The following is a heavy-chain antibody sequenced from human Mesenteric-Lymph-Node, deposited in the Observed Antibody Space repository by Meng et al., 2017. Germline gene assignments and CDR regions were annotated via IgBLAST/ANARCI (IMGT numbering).Heavy chain of an antibody. Sequence: QVHLQQWGPGLLKPSATLSLTCAVYGGSFSGYYWSWIRQPPGKGLEWIGYIFYSGSTNYNPSLKSRVTISVDTSKNQFSLKLTSVTAADTAVYYCARHLYIMIRGYGFDPWGQGTLVTVSS. J-gene: IGHJ5*02. CDR3: ARHLYIMIRGYGFDP. D-gene: IGHD3-10*01. CDR1: GGSFSGYY. V-gene: IGHV4-59*08. CDR2: IFYSGST.